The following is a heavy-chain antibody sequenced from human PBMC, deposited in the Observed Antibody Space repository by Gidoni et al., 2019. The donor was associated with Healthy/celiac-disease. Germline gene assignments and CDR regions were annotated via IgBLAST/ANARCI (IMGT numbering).Heavy chain of an antibody. CDR3: ARRLPPTGNYDGVDY. D-gene: IGHD4-4*01. V-gene: IGHV4-39*01. CDR1: GGSISSSSYY. J-gene: IGHJ4*02. CDR2: IYYSGST. Sequence: QLQLQESGPGLVKPSETLPLTCTVSGGSISSSSYYWGWIRQPPGKGLEWIGSIYYSGSTYYNPSLKSRVTISVDTSKNQFSLKLSSVTAADTAVYYCARRLPPTGNYDGVDYWGQGTLVTVSS.